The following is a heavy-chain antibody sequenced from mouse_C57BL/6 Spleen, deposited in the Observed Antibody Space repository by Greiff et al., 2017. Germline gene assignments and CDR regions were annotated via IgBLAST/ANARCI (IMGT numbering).Heavy chain of an antibody. CDR1: GFTFSSYT. Sequence: EVKLVESGGGLVKPGGSLKLSCAASGFTFSSYTMSWVRQTPEKRLEWVATISGGGGHTYYPDSVKGRFTISRDNAKNTLYLQMSSLRSEDTALYYCARHEATPMDYWGQGTSVTVSS. CDR3: ARHEATPMDY. V-gene: IGHV5-9*01. CDR2: ISGGGGHT. D-gene: IGHD3-2*02. J-gene: IGHJ4*01.